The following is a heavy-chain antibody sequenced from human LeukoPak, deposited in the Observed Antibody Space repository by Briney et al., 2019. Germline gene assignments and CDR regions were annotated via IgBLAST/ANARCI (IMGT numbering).Heavy chain of an antibody. CDR2: IYPGDSDT. Sequence: GEPLKISCQGSGYSFTSYWIGWVRQMPGKGLEWMGIIYPGDSDTRYSPSFQGQVTFSADKSISTAYLQWSSLKASDTAMYYCARHPTVDTAMVFDYWGQGTLVTVSS. D-gene: IGHD5-18*01. CDR3: ARHPTVDTAMVFDY. V-gene: IGHV5-51*01. J-gene: IGHJ4*02. CDR1: GYSFTSYW.